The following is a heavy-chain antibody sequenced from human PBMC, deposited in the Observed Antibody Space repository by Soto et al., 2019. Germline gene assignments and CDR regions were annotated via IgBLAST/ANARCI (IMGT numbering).Heavy chain of an antibody. D-gene: IGHD5-12*01. CDR1: GFTFRTND. CDR3: ARGWLRRGYLDY. J-gene: IGHJ4*02. Sequence: GGSLRLSCAASGFTFRTNDMHWVRQAPGKGLEWVAGIGTAADTYYPDSVKGRFTISRDNAKSSLYLQMKSLRAGDTAVYYCARGWLRRGYLDYWGQGTLVTV. CDR2: IGTAADT. V-gene: IGHV3-13*01.